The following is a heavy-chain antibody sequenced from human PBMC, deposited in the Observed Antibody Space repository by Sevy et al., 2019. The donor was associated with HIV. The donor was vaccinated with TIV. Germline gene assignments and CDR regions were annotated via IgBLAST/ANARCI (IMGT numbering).Heavy chain of an antibody. V-gene: IGHV3-23*01. CDR3: VKDVYDRAILVRGVGYYDGLDV. J-gene: IGHJ6*02. Sequence: GGSLRLSCVGSGFTFSSYAMTWVRQAPGKGLEWVSGVGGNGGSTYYADSVKDRFTISKDNFKNTLFLQMNKLRPEDTAVYYCVKDVYDRAILVRGVGYYDGLDVWGQGTTVTVSS. D-gene: IGHD3-10*01. CDR1: GFTFSSYA. CDR2: VGGNGGST.